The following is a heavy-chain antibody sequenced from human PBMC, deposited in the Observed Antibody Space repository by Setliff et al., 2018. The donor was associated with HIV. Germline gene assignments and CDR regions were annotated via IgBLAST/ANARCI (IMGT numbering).Heavy chain of an antibody. Sequence: ASVKVSCKASGYTLTGYYMHWVRLAPGLGLEWMGWINPHSGNTDFAQRFQGRITMTRDTSINTVYMDLSRLTSDDTGIYYCATLDYWGQGTLVTVSS. J-gene: IGHJ4*02. CDR1: GYTLTGYY. V-gene: IGHV1-2*02. CDR2: INPHSGNT. CDR3: ATLDY.